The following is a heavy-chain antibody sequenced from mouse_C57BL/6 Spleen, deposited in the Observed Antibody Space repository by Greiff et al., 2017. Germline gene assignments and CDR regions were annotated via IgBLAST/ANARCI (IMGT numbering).Heavy chain of an antibody. V-gene: IGHV1-82*01. CDR2: IYPGDGDT. CDR1: GYAFSSSW. J-gene: IGHJ2*01. D-gene: IGHD2-3*01. CDR3: ARGYDGYYAFDY. Sequence: QVQLKESGPELVKPGASVKISCKASGYAFSSSWMNWVKQRPGKGLEWIGRIYPGDGDTNYNGKFKGKATLTADKSSSTAYMQLSSLTSEDSAVYFCARGYDGYYAFDYWGQGTTLTVSS.